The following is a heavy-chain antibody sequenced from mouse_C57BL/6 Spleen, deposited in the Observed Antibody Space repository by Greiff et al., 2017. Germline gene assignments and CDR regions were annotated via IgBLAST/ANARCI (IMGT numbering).Heavy chain of an antibody. Sequence: VQLVESGPGLVQPSQSLSITCTVSGFSLTSYGVHWVRQSPGKGLEWLGVIWSGGSTDYNAAFISRLSISKDNSKSQVFFKMNSLQADDTAIYYCARKEGNYGSWFAYWGQGTLVTVSA. J-gene: IGHJ3*01. D-gene: IGHD2-2*01. CDR3: ARKEGNYGSWFAY. V-gene: IGHV2-2*01. CDR1: GFSLTSYG. CDR2: IWSGGST.